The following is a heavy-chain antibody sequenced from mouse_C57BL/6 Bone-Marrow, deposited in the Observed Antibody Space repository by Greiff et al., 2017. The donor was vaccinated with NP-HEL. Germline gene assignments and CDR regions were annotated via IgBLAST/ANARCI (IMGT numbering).Heavy chain of an antibody. CDR3: ARHYYGSRYAMDY. D-gene: IGHD1-1*01. CDR2: LSNLAYSI. V-gene: IGHV5-15*01. J-gene: IGHJ4*01. CDR1: GFTFSDYG. Sequence: EVMLVESGGGLVQPGGSLKLSCAASGFTFSDYGMAWVRQAPRKGPAWVAFLSNLAYSIYYADTVTGRFTISRENAKNTLYLEMSSLRSEDTAMYYCARHYYGSRYAMDYWGQGTSVTVSS.